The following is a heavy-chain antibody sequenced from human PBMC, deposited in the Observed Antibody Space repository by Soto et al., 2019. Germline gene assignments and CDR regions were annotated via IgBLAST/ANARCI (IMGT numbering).Heavy chain of an antibody. Sequence: GGSLRLSCAASGFTFSSYSMNWVRQAPGKGLEWVSSISSSSSYIYYADSVKGRFTISRDNAKNPLYLQMNSLRAEDTAVYYCAKDAYSSGWYDYWGQGTLVTVSS. D-gene: IGHD6-19*01. V-gene: IGHV3-21*01. CDR2: ISSSSSYI. CDR3: AKDAYSSGWYDY. J-gene: IGHJ4*02. CDR1: GFTFSSYS.